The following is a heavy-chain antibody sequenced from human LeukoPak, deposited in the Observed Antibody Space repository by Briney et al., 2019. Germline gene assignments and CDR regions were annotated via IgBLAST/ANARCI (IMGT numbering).Heavy chain of an antibody. CDR3: ARPHTVGYSYGYDY. CDR1: GGSISSSSYY. CDR2: IYYSGGT. Sequence: SETLSLTCTVSGGSISSSSYYWGWIRQPPGKGLEWIGSIYYSGGTYYNPSLKSRVTISVDTSKNQFSLKLSSVTAADTAVYYCARPHTVGYSYGYDYWGQGTLVTVSS. J-gene: IGHJ4*02. V-gene: IGHV4-39*01. D-gene: IGHD5-18*01.